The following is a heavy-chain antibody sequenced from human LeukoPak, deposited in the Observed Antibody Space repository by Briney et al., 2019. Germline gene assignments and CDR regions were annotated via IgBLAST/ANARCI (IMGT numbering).Heavy chain of an antibody. CDR2: IYTSGSI. CDR1: GGSSSSGSYY. CDR3: ARGPIVVVPAAIQKPYYYYYMDV. V-gene: IGHV4-61*02. Sequence: PSQTLSLTCTVSGGSSSSGSYYWSWIRQPAGKGLEWIGRIYTSGSINYNPSLKSRVTISVDTSKNQFSLKLSSVTAADTAVYYCARGPIVVVPAAIQKPYYYYYMDVWGKGTTVTISS. J-gene: IGHJ6*03. D-gene: IGHD2-2*01.